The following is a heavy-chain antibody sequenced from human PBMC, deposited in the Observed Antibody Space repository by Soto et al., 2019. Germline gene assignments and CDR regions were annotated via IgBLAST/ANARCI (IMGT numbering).Heavy chain of an antibody. CDR1: GGSISSSSYY. CDR2: IYYSGST. V-gene: IGHV4-39*01. J-gene: IGHJ4*02. Sequence: PSETLSLTGTVSGGSISSSSYYWGWIRQPPGKGLEWIGSIYYSGSTYYNPSLKSRVTISVDTSKNQFSLKLSSVTAADTAVYYCARQGYYFDYWGQGTLVTVSS. CDR3: ARQGYYFDY.